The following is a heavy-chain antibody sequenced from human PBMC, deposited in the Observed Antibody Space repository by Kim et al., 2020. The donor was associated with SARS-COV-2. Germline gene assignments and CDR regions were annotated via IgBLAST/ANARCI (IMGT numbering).Heavy chain of an antibody. V-gene: IGHV3-23*01. J-gene: IGHJ4*02. D-gene: IGHD5-18*01. Sequence: YYADSVKGRFTISRDNSQNTLYLQRNSLRAEGTAVYYCAVAYSYARTFDYWGQGTLVTVSS. CDR3: AVAYSYARTFDY.